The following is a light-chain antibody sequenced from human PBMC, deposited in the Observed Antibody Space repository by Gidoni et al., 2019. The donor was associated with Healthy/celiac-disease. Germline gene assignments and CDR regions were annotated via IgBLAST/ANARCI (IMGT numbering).Light chain of an antibody. CDR2: GAS. V-gene: IGKV3-15*01. Sequence: EIVMTQSPATLSVSPGDRATLSCRASQSVSSNLAWYQQKPGQAPRLLTYGASTRATGIPARFSGSWSGTEFTLTISSLQSEDFAVYYCQQYNNWPQWTFGQGTKVEIK. CDR3: QQYNNWPQWT. J-gene: IGKJ1*01. CDR1: QSVSSN.